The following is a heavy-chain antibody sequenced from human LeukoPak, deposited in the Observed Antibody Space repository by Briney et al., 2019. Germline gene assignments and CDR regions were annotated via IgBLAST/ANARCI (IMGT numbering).Heavy chain of an antibody. Sequence: SETLSLTCTVSGGSISSSSYYWGWIRQPPGKGLEGIGSIYYSGSTYYNPSLRGRVTISVDTSKNQFSLKLSSVTAADTAVYYCARGVVSTATDWFDPWGQGTLVTVSP. V-gene: IGHV4-39*07. CDR3: ARGVVSTATDWFDP. J-gene: IGHJ5*02. CDR1: GGSISSSSYY. D-gene: IGHD2-21*01. CDR2: IYYSGST.